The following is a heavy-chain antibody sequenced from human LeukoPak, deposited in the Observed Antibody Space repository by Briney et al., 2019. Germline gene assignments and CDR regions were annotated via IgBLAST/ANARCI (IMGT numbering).Heavy chain of an antibody. CDR1: GDSISTSSYY. CDR2: IYYSGST. Sequence: SETLSLTCSVSGDSISTSSYYWSWIRQPPGKGLEWIGYIYYSGSTNYNPSLKSRVTISVDTSKNQFSLKLSSVTAADTAVYYCARAREETGRDYWGQGPLVIV. CDR3: ARAREETGRDY. D-gene: IGHD3-9*01. J-gene: IGHJ4*02. V-gene: IGHV4-61*01.